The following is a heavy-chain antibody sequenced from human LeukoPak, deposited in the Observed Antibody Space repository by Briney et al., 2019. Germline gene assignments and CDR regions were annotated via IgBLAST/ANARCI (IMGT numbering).Heavy chain of an antibody. CDR2: IYYSGST. CDR1: GGSISSSSYY. D-gene: IGHD6-13*01. Sequence: PSETLSLTCTVSGGSISSSSYYLGWIRQPPWKGLEWIGRIYYSGSTYYNPSLKSRVTISVDTSKNQFSLKLSSVTAADTAVYYCARQSHSSSWYSLDAFDIWGQGTMVTVSS. CDR3: ARQSHSSSWYSLDAFDI. V-gene: IGHV4-39*07. J-gene: IGHJ3*02.